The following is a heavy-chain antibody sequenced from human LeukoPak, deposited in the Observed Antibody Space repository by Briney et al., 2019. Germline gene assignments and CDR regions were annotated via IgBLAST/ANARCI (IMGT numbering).Heavy chain of an antibody. CDR2: IIPLFGTA. Sequence: ASVTVSCTASGGTFSNYAISWVRQAPGQGLEWMGGIIPLFGTANYAQKFQGRVTITADESTSTAYMELSSLRSEDTAMYYCARAGGVGATIAYFDYWGQGTLVTVSS. CDR1: GGTFSNYA. D-gene: IGHD1-26*01. V-gene: IGHV1-69*01. J-gene: IGHJ4*02. CDR3: ARAGGVGATIAYFDY.